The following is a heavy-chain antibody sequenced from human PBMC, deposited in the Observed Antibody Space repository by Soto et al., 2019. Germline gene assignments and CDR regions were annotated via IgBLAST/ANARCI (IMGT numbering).Heavy chain of an antibody. Sequence: VSVKVSCKTSGYSFTSYDINWVRQATGQGLEWMGWMSPNSGNAGYAQKFQGRVTMTRNTSINTAYMEVSSLRSEDTAVYYCARGDVAILAFDYWGQGTLVTVSS. CDR2: MSPNSGNA. CDR3: ARGDVAILAFDY. V-gene: IGHV1-8*01. D-gene: IGHD3-10*02. CDR1: GYSFTSYD. J-gene: IGHJ4*02.